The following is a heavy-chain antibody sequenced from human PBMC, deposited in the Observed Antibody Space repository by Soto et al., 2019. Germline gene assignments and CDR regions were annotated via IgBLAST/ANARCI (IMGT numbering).Heavy chain of an antibody. D-gene: IGHD1-26*01. CDR1: GFTFSSYG. CDR2: IWYDGSNK. Sequence: PGVSLRLSCAASGFTFSSYGMHWVRQAPGKGLEWVAVIWYDGSNKYYADSVKGRFTISRDNSKNTLYLQMNSLRAEDTAVYYCARAGSYFSVGAFDIWGQGTMVTVSS. V-gene: IGHV3-33*01. J-gene: IGHJ3*02. CDR3: ARAGSYFSVGAFDI.